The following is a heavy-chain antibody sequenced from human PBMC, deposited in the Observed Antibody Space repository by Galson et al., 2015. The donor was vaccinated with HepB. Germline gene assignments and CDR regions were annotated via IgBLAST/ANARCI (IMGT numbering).Heavy chain of an antibody. V-gene: IGHV3-66*02. CDR2: IYSGGST. J-gene: IGHJ6*02. CDR3: ARDRLSNNYGMDV. D-gene: IGHD3-16*01. CDR1: GFTVSSHY. Sequence: SLRLSCAASGFTVSSHYMSWVRRAPGKGLEWVSIIYSGGSTYYADSVKGRFTISRDNSKNTLYLQMNSLRAEDTAVYYCARDRLSNNYGMDVWGQGTTVTVSS.